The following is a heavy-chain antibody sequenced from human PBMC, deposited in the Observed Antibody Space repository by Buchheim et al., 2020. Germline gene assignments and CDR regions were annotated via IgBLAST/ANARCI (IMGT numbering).Heavy chain of an antibody. CDR2: IKQDGSEK. V-gene: IGHV3-7*01. CDR3: ARGSQDCGGDCPDAEYFQH. D-gene: IGHD2-21*02. J-gene: IGHJ1*01. CDR1: GFTFSSYW. Sequence: EVQLVGSGGGLVQPGGSLRLSCAASGFTFSSYWMSWVRQAPGKGLEWVANIKQDGSEKYYVDSVKGRFTISSDNAKNSLYLQMNSLRAEDTAVYYCARGSQDCGGDCPDAEYFQHWGQGTL.